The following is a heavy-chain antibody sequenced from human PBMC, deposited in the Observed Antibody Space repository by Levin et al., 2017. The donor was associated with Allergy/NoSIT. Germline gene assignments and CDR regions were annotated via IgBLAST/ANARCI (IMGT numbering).Heavy chain of an antibody. CDR1: GYSFSDYY. CDR2: INPKNGDT. CDR3: ARGGSWTYYLYFDY. V-gene: IGHV1-2*02. D-gene: IGHD3-10*01. J-gene: IGHJ4*02. Sequence: VASVKVSCKASGYSFSDYYMHWVRQAPGQGLEWMAWINPKNGDTKYEQKFQGRVALTRDTSIDTVYMELTSLKSDDTAVYYCARGGSWTYYLYFDYWGQGTLVTVSS.